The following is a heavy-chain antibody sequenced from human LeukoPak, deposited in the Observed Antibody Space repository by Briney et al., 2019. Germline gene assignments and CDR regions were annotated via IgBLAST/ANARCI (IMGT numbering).Heavy chain of an antibody. V-gene: IGHV4-34*01. CDR3: ARGRGDIVVVVAATREERREYSDY. CDR1: GGPFSGYY. J-gene: IGHJ4*02. CDR2: IYYSGST. Sequence: PSETLSLTCAVYGGPFSGYYWGWIRQPPGKGLEWIGSIYYSGSTYYNPSLKSRVTISVDTSKNQFSLKLSSVTAADTAVYYCARGRGDIVVVVAATREERREYSDYWGQGTLVTVSS. D-gene: IGHD2-15*01.